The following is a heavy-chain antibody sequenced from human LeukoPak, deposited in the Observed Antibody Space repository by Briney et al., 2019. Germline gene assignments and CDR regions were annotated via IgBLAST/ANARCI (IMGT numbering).Heavy chain of an antibody. Sequence: GGSLRLSCAASGFTVTSKYMSWVRQAPGKGLVWVSRIDSDGSTTSYADSVKGRFTVSRDNAKNTVFLQMNSLRAEDTAVYYCVRDRIGFDPWGQGTLVTVSS. D-gene: IGHD3-16*02. V-gene: IGHV3-74*01. CDR3: VRDRIGFDP. CDR1: GFTVTSKY. CDR2: IDSDGSTT. J-gene: IGHJ5*02.